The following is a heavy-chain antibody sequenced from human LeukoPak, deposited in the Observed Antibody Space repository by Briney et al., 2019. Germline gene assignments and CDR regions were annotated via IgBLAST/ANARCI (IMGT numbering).Heavy chain of an antibody. Sequence: GRSLRLSCAASGFTFSSYGMHWVRQAPGKGLEWVAVIWYDGSNKFYADSVKGRFTISRDNSKNTLYPQMNSLRAEDTAVYYCARDRAAADLDYWGQGALVTVSS. D-gene: IGHD6-13*01. CDR3: ARDRAAADLDY. J-gene: IGHJ4*02. CDR2: IWYDGSNK. V-gene: IGHV3-33*01. CDR1: GFTFSSYG.